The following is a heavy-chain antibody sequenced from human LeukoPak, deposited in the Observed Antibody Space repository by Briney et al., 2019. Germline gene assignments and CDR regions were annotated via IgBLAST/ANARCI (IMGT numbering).Heavy chain of an antibody. V-gene: IGHV4-59*08. CDR1: GGSIGTYY. CDR2: IYVTGT. J-gene: IGHJ6*03. Sequence: PSETLSLTCTVSGGSIGTYYWSWVRQSPGTGPEWIGYIYVTGTRYNPYLRSRVTISVDRSRNQFFLKMTSVTAADTAVYYCARHIGGGIEDMDVWGRGTKVTVSS. CDR3: ARHIGGGIEDMDV. D-gene: IGHD3-16*02.